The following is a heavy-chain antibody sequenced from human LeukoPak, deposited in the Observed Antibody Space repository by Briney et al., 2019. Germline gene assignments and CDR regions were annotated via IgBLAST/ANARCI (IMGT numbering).Heavy chain of an antibody. D-gene: IGHD3-10*01. CDR1: GGSFSGYY. V-gene: IGHV4-34*01. Sequence: SETLSLTCAVSGGSFSGYYWSWIRQPPGKGLEWIGEINHSGSTNYNPSLKSRVTISVDTSKNQFSLKLSSVTAADTAVYYCARGLVGSGSYGYWGQGTLVTVSS. CDR3: ARGLVGSGSYGY. J-gene: IGHJ4*02. CDR2: INHSGST.